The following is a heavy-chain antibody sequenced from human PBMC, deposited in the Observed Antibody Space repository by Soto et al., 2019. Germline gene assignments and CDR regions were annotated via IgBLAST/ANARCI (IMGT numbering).Heavy chain of an antibody. Sequence: ASVKVSCKASGYTFTNYYMHWERQAPGQGLEWMGIIYPSGVSTRNAQKFQGRVTMTRDTSTSTVYMELSSLRSEDTAVYYCARDFSGPMDYWGRGTLVSCSS. CDR1: GYTFTNYY. J-gene: IGHJ4*02. D-gene: IGHD3-10*01. V-gene: IGHV1-46*01. CDR2: IYPSGVST. CDR3: ARDFSGPMDY.